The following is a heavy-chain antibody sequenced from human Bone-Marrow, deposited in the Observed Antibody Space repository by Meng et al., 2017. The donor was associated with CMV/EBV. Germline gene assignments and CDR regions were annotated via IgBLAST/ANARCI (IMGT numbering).Heavy chain of an antibody. CDR1: GGTFSSYA. D-gene: IGHD3-3*01. J-gene: IGHJ6*02. Sequence: SVKVSCKASGGTFSSYAISWVRQAPGQGLEWMGGIIPIFGTANYAQKFQGRVTITTDESTSTAYMELSSLRSEDTAVYYCARSTTCYEPIYDFWSGYRGPSGYYYYGMDVWGQGTTVTVFS. CDR3: ARSTTCYEPIYDFWSGYRGPSGYYYYGMDV. V-gene: IGHV1-69*05. CDR2: IIPIFGTA.